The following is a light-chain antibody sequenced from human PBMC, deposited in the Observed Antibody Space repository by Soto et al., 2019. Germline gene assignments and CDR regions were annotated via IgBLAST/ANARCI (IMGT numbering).Light chain of an antibody. CDR1: QNIASY. J-gene: IGKJ1*01. V-gene: IGKV1-9*01. Sequence: DIQLTQSPSFLLASVGDRVTITCRASQNIASYLALFQQKPGKAPELLIFHASTLRSGVPSRFSGSGSGTEYTLTISNLQPEDFATYYCQQLYNYPRTFGQGTKVDIK. CDR3: QQLYNYPRT. CDR2: HAS.